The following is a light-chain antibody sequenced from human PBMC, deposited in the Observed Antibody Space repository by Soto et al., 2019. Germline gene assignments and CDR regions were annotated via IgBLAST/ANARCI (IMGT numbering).Light chain of an antibody. CDR2: GAS. V-gene: IGKV3-15*01. Sequence: EIVMTQSPATLSVSPGERATLSCRASQSVSSNLAWYQQKPGQAPRLLIYGASTRATGIPARFSGSGSGTEFTLTISSLLSEDFAVYYCQQYNNWPRRTFGQGTKVEIK. J-gene: IGKJ1*01. CDR1: QSVSSN. CDR3: QQYNNWPRRT.